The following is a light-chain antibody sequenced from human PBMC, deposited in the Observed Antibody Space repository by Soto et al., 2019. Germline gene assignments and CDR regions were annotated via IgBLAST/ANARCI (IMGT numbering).Light chain of an antibody. V-gene: IGKV1-39*01. CDR3: QQTYDTPIT. J-gene: IGKJ5*01. Sequence: DIQVAQSPSSLSASVGDRVTITCRTSQAINRYLNWYQQTPGRAPKLLIYAASILHSGVPPRFSGSGVGTYFTLTINGLQPEDFTAYYCQQTYDTPITFGQGKRLDI. CDR1: QAINRY. CDR2: AAS.